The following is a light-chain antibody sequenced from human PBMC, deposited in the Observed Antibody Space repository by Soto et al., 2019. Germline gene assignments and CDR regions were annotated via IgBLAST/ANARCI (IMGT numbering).Light chain of an antibody. J-gene: IGLJ1*01. CDR3: SSYTSISTPDV. CDR2: DVS. CDR1: SSDVGGYNY. Sequence: QSALTQPASVSGSPGQSITISCTGTSSDVGGYNYVSWYQQHPGKAPKLMIYDVSNRPSGVSNRFSGSKSGNTASLTISGLQAEDEADYYGSSYTSISTPDVFGTGTKLTVL. V-gene: IGLV2-14*01.